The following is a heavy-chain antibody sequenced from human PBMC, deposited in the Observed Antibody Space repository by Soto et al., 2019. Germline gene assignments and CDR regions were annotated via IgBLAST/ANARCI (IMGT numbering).Heavy chain of an antibody. V-gene: IGHV3-30*18. J-gene: IGHJ4*02. D-gene: IGHD6-19*01. CDR2: ISYDGSNK. CDR3: AKGVLSGWYIPTFDY. Sequence: PGGSLRLSCAASGFTFSSYGMHWVRQAPGKGLEWVAVISYDGSNKYYADSVKGRFTISRDNSKNTLYLQMNSLRAEDTAVYYCAKGVLSGWYIPTFDYWGQGTLVTVYS. CDR1: GFTFSSYG.